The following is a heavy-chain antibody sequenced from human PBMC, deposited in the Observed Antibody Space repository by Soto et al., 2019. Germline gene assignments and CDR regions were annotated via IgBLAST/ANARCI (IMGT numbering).Heavy chain of an antibody. V-gene: IGHV3-64*01. D-gene: IGHD3-10*01. CDR3: ARGFGELYTPFEY. CDR1: GFTFSSYP. Sequence: EVQLVESGGGLVQPGGSLRLSCAASGFTFSSYPMHWVRQAPGKGLEYVSSIRSNGGSTHYANSVKGRFTISRDNSKNTLYLQMGSLRADDMAVYYCARGFGELYTPFEYWGQGTLVTVSS. J-gene: IGHJ4*02. CDR2: IRSNGGST.